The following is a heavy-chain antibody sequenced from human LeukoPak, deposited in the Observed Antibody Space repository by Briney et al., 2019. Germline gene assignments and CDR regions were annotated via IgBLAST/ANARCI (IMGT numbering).Heavy chain of an antibody. CDR1: GYSISSGYY. J-gene: IGHJ4*02. D-gene: IGHD1-1*01. CDR3: ARAPGTAEDY. Sequence: PSETLSLTCTVSGYSISSGYYWGWIRQPPGKGLEWIGNIYHSGTTYYNPSLKSRVTISVDTSKNQFSLKLSSVTAADTAVYYCARAPGTAEDYWGQGTLVTVSS. V-gene: IGHV4-38-2*02. CDR2: IYHSGTT.